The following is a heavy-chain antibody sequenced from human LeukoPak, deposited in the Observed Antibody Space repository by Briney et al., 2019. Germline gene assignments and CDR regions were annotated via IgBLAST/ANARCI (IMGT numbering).Heavy chain of an antibody. V-gene: IGHV3-48*01. CDR2: ISKNGGII. J-gene: IGHJ3*01. CDR3: ALGYCSGGGCYHDAFDL. Sequence: GGSLRLSCAASGFTLSSYSMNWVRQAPGEGLEWISYISKNGGIIYYADSVKGRFTVSRDRASDSVYLQMNSPRVEDTAVYYCALGYCSGGGCYHDAFDLWGQGKAVAVSS. CDR1: GFTLSSYS. D-gene: IGHD2-15*01.